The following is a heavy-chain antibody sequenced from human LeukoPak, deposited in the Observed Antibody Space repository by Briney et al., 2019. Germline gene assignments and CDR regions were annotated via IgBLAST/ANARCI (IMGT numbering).Heavy chain of an antibody. Sequence: GASVKVSCKASGYTFTSYGISWVRQAPGQGLEWMGWISAYNSNTNYAQKLQGRVTMTTDTSTSTAYMELRSLRSDDTAVYYCARDSPPGYYYYYGMDVWGQGTTVTVSS. CDR3: ARDSPPGYYYYYGMDV. CDR1: GYTFTSYG. CDR2: ISAYNSNT. J-gene: IGHJ6*02. V-gene: IGHV1-18*01.